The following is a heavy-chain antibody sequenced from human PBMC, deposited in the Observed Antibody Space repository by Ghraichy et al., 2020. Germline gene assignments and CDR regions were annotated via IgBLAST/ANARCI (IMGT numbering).Heavy chain of an antibody. V-gene: IGHV3-74*01. J-gene: IGHJ4*02. CDR3: VRAYDY. CDR2: KMDGSGT. Sequence: GESLNISCAASGFTLSDYWMHWVRQVPGKGLVWVSRKMDGSGTDYADSVKGRFTISRDNAKNTVYLQMNSLRAEDTAVYYCVRAYDYWGQGTLVTVSS. CDR1: GFTLSDYW.